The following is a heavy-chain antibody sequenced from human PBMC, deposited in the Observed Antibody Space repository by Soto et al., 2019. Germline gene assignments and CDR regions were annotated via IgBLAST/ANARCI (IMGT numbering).Heavy chain of an antibody. V-gene: IGHV3-74*01. Sequence: DVQLVESGGGIVQPGGSLRLSCAASGFTVTSYWMHWVRQAPGKGLVWVSRTSPAGSSTYYADFVRGRFTISKDTAKNTLYLQRNSLGAEDTAVYYCARGNTGYGNIDYWGQGTLVTVSS. D-gene: IGHD5-12*01. CDR2: TSPAGSST. CDR3: ARGNTGYGNIDY. J-gene: IGHJ4*02. CDR1: GFTVTSYW.